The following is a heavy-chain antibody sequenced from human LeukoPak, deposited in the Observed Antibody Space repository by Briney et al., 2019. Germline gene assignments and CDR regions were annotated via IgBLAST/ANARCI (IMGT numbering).Heavy chain of an antibody. Sequence: GGSLRLSCAVSGFTFSNFWMSWVRQAPGRGLEWVANIHPEGNEKYHVESVKGRFTISRDNAKNSLFLQMNGLRVEDTSVYYCARGDAFSGDHWGQGTLVTVSS. CDR2: IHPEGNEK. CDR1: GFTFSNFW. J-gene: IGHJ4*02. V-gene: IGHV3-7*04. CDR3: ARGDAFSGDH.